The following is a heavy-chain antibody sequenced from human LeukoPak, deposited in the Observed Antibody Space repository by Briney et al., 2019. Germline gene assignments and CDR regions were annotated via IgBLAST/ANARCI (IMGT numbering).Heavy chain of an antibody. V-gene: IGHV3-23*01. Sequence: PGGSLRLSCAASGFTFSSYAMSWVRQAPGKGLEWASAISGSGGSTYYADSVKGRFTISRDNSKNTLYLQMNSLRAEDTAVYYCAKDMAYCGGDCYWFDYWGQGTLVTVSS. J-gene: IGHJ4*02. CDR1: GFTFSSYA. D-gene: IGHD2-21*02. CDR3: AKDMAYCGGDCYWFDY. CDR2: ISGSGGST.